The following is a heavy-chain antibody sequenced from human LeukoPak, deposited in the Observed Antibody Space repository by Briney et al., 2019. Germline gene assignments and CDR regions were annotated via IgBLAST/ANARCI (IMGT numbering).Heavy chain of an antibody. CDR1: GFTFSSYS. CDR2: ISSSSSYI. D-gene: IGHD6-19*01. Sequence: GGSLRISCAASGFTFSSYSMNWVRQGPGKGLEWVSSISSSSSYIYYADSVKGRFTISRDNAKNTLYLKMNSLRGEDTAVYYCARRSSSGWYPDYYYYYMDVWGKGTTVTISS. CDR3: ARRSSSGWYPDYYYYYMDV. J-gene: IGHJ6*03. V-gene: IGHV3-21*01.